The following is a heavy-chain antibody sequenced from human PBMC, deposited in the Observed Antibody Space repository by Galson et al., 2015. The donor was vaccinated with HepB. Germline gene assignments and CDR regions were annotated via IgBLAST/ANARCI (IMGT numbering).Heavy chain of an antibody. V-gene: IGHV1-69*02. CDR2: IIPILGIA. CDR3: ARGYSSSSFDY. D-gene: IGHD6-13*01. CDR1: GGTFSSYT. Sequence: SVKVSCKASGGTFSSYTISWVRQAPGQGLEWMGRIIPILGIANYAQKFQGRVTITTDKSTSTAYMELSSLRSEDTAVYYCARGYSSSSFDYWGQGTLVTVSS. J-gene: IGHJ4*02.